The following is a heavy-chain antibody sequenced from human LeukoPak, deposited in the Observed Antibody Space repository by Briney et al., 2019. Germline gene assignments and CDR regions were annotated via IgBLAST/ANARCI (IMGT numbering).Heavy chain of an antibody. Sequence: KPSETLSLTCTVSGGSISSNYWSWIRQPPGKGLEWIGYIHYSGSTSYNPSLKSRVTISVDTSKSQFSLKLSSVTAADTAVYYCARALRGSGWYPNWFDPWGQGTLVTVSS. J-gene: IGHJ5*02. CDR3: ARALRGSGWYPNWFDP. V-gene: IGHV4-59*12. CDR1: GGSISSNY. CDR2: IHYSGST. D-gene: IGHD6-19*01.